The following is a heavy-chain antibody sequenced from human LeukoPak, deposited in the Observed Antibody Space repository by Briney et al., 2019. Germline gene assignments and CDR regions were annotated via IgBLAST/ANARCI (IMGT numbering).Heavy chain of an antibody. CDR1: RFTFSSYA. J-gene: IGHJ4*02. CDR2: ISYDGSNK. CDR3: ARGGSDTAMAHDY. Sequence: AGGSLRLSCAASRFTFSSYAMHWVRQAPGKGLEWVAVISYDGSNKYYADSVKGKGRFTISRDNSKNTLYLQLNSLRAEDTAVYFCARGGSDTAMAHDYWGQGTLVTVSS. V-gene: IGHV3-30-3*01. D-gene: IGHD5-18*01.